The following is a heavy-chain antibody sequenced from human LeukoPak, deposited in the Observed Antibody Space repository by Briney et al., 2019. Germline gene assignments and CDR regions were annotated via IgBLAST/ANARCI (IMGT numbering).Heavy chain of an antibody. CDR1: GFTFSSYS. J-gene: IGHJ4*02. D-gene: IGHD6-13*01. CDR2: ISSSSSYI. CDR3: ASSLAVYSSSRGDY. V-gene: IGHV3-21*01. Sequence: GGSLRLSCAASGFTFSSYSMNWVRQAPGKGLEWVSSISSSSSYIYYADSVKGRFTISRDNAKNSLYLQMNSLRAEDTAVYYCASSLAVYSSSRGDYWGQGTLVTVSS.